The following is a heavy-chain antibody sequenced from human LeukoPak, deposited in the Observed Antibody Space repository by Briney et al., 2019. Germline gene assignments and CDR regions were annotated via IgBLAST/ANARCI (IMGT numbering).Heavy chain of an antibody. Sequence: ASVKVSCKASGITFTSYYIHRVRQAPGRGLEWMGKINPSGTITTYAPKYQGRVTVTKDTSTNTVYMELCSLRSDDTAVYYCALIAPPHNWGQGTLVTVSS. CDR1: GITFTSYY. CDR2: INPSGTIT. D-gene: IGHD6-13*01. J-gene: IGHJ4*02. CDR3: ALIAPPHN. V-gene: IGHV1-46*01.